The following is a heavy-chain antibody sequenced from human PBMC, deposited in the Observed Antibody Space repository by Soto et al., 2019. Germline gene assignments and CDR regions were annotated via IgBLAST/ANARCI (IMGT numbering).Heavy chain of an antibody. CDR2: IYSIGST. CDR3: RRSSRYSTDV. V-gene: IGHV4-39*01. J-gene: IGHJ6*02. Sequence: SETLSLTCTVSGGSINSSSYWGGIRQPPGKGLKWIVSIYSIGSTYYNPSLKSRVTISVDTSKNQFSLKLSSVTAADTAVYYCRRSSRYSTDVWGQGTTVT. D-gene: IGHD6-13*01. CDR1: GGSINSSSY.